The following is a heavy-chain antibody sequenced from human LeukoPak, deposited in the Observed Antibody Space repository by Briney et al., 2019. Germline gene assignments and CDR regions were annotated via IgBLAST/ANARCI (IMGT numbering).Heavy chain of an antibody. CDR2: IYYSGST. Sequence: PSETLSLTCAVSGVSISSSSYYWGWLRQPPGKGLEWIGSIYYSGSTYYNPPLKSRVTITVDTSKNQFSLKLSSVTAADTAVYYCARLIVAAAVDYWGQGTLVTVSS. V-gene: IGHV4-39*01. CDR1: GVSISSSSYY. CDR3: ARLIVAAAVDY. D-gene: IGHD6-13*01. J-gene: IGHJ4*02.